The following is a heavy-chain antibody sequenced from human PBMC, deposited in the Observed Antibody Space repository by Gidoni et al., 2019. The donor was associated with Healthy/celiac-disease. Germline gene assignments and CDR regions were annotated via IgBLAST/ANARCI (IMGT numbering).Heavy chain of an antibody. D-gene: IGHD6-13*01. Sequence: QVQLVASGGGVVQPGRSLRRSCAASGFTFSSYGMHWVRQAPGKGLEWVAVIWYDGSNKYYADSVKGRFTISRDNSKNTLYLQMNSLRAEDTAVYYCAGPLTAAAGTPFDYWGQGTLVTVSS. CDR2: IWYDGSNK. CDR3: AGPLTAAAGTPFDY. CDR1: GFTFSSYG. V-gene: IGHV3-33*01. J-gene: IGHJ4*02.